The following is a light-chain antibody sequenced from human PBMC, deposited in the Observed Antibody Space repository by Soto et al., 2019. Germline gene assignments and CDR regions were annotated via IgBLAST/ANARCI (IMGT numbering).Light chain of an antibody. CDR1: SSNIGARYD. Sequence: QSVLTQPPSVSGAPGRRVTISCTGSSSNIGARYDVHWYQQFPGTAPKLLIYANSDRPSGVPDRFSGSKSGTSASLAITGLQAEDEADYYCQSYDSSLSGSVFGGGTKLTVL. CDR2: ANS. J-gene: IGLJ3*02. CDR3: QSYDSSLSGSV. V-gene: IGLV1-40*01.